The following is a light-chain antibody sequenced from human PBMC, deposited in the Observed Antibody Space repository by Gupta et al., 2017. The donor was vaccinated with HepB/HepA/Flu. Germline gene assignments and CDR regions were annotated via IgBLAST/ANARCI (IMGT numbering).Light chain of an antibody. CDR2: GKN. J-gene: IGLJ2*01. CDR3: NSRDSSGNHRGV. Sequence: SSELTQDPAVPVALGQTVRITCQGDSLRSYYASWYQQKPGQAPVLVIYGKNNRPSGIPDRFSGSSSGNTASLTITGAQAEDEADYYCNSRDSSGNHRGVFGGGTKLTVL. CDR1: SLRSYY. V-gene: IGLV3-19*01.